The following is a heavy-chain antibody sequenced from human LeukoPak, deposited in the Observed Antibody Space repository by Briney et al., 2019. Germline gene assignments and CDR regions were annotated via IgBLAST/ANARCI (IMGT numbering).Heavy chain of an antibody. V-gene: IGHV4-59*12. CDR3: AREFPENYYDSSTYYSWFDP. CDR1: GGSISSYY. CDR2: IYYSGST. D-gene: IGHD3-22*01. Sequence: PSETLSLTCTVSGGSISSYYWSWIRQPPGKGLEWIGYIYYSGSTHYNPSLKSRVTISVDTSKNQFSLKLTSVTAADTAVYYCAREFPENYYDSSTYYSWFDPWGQGTLVTVSS. J-gene: IGHJ5*02.